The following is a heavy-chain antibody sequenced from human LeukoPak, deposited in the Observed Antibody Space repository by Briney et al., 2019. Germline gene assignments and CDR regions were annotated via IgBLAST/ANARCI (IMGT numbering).Heavy chain of an antibody. V-gene: IGHV4-38-2*02. CDR3: ARAGLLFDP. CDR1: GYSISSGYY. J-gene: IGHJ5*02. CDR2: IYHSGST. D-gene: IGHD2-21*01. Sequence: SETLSLTCTVSGYSISSGYYWGWIRQPPGKGLEWIGIIYHSGSTYFNPSLKSRVTISVDTSKNQFSLKLTSVTAADTAVYYCARAGLLFDPWGQGTLVTVSS.